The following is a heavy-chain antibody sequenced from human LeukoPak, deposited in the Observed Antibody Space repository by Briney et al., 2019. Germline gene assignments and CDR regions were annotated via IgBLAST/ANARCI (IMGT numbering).Heavy chain of an antibody. J-gene: IGHJ3*02. CDR2: ISSSSSTI. D-gene: IGHD1-1*01. CDR3: ARDLATGRTDAFDI. Sequence: PGGSLRLSCAASGFTFSSYSMNWVRQAPGKGLEWGSYISSSSSTIYYADSVKGRFTISRDNAKNSLYLQMNSLRAEDTAVYYCARDLATGRTDAFDIWGQGTMVTVSS. V-gene: IGHV3-48*01. CDR1: GFTFSSYS.